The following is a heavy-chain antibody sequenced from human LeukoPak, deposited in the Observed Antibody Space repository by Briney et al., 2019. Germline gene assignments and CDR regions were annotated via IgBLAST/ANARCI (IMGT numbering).Heavy chain of an antibody. CDR3: ARVQGYCSTTSCYPHY. J-gene: IGHJ4*02. CDR2: INTNTGNP. CDR1: GYTLTNYA. D-gene: IGHD2-2*01. V-gene: IGHV7-4-1*02. Sequence: ASVKVSCKAPGYTLTNYALNWVRQAPGQGLEWMGWINTNTGNPTYAQGFTGRFVFSLDTSVSTAYLQISSLKAEDTAIYYCARVQGYCSTTSCYPHYWGQGTLVTVSS.